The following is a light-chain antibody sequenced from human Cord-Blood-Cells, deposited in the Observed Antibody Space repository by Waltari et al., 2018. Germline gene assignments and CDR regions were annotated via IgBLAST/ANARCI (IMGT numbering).Light chain of an antibody. CDR2: DAS. CDR3: QQRSNWPIT. Sequence: EIVLTQSLTTLSLSPGERATLCFRASQSVSSYLAWYQQKPDQAPRLLIYDASNRATGIPARFSGSGSGTDFTLTISSLEPEDFAVYYCQQRSNWPITFGQGTRLEIK. CDR1: QSVSSY. J-gene: IGKJ5*01. V-gene: IGKV3-11*01.